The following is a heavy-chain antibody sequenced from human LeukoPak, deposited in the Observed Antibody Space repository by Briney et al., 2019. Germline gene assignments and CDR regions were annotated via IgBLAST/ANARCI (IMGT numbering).Heavy chain of an antibody. V-gene: IGHV1-69*05. D-gene: IGHD3-22*01. J-gene: IGHJ4*02. CDR3: ASATSYYYDSSGYYLGY. CDR2: IIPIFGTA. CDR1: GGTFSSYA. Sequence: GASVKVSCKASGGTFSSYAISWVRQAPGQGLEWMGRIIPIFGTANYAQKFQGRVTITTDESTSTAHMELSSLRSEDTAVYYCASATSYYYDSSGYYLGYWGQGTLVTVSS.